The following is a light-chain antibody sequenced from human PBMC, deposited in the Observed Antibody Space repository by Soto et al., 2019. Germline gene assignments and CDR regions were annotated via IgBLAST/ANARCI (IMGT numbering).Light chain of an antibody. Sequence: EIVLTQSPATLSLSPGERATLSCRASQSVSSYLAWYQQXXXXAPRLLIYDASNRATGIPARFXXXXXXXXXXLTISSLEPEDFAVYYCQQRSNWPWTFGQGTKVEIK. CDR3: QQRSNWPWT. V-gene: IGKV3-11*01. CDR2: DAS. CDR1: QSVSSY. J-gene: IGKJ1*01.